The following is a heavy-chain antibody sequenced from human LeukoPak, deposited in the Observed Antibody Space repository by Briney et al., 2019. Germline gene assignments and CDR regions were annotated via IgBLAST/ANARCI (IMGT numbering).Heavy chain of an antibody. V-gene: IGHV4-34*01. CDR1: GGSFSGYY. J-gene: IGHJ4*02. Sequence: PSETLSLTCAVYGGSFSGYYWSWIRQPPGKGLEWIGEINHSGSTNYNPSLKSRVTISVDTSKNQFSLKLSSVTAADTAVYYCARAYCSGGSCYWFDYWGQGTLVTVSS. D-gene: IGHD2-15*01. CDR3: ARAYCSGGSCYWFDY. CDR2: INHSGST.